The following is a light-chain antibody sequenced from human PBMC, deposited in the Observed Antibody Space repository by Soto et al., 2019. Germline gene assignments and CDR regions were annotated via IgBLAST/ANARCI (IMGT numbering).Light chain of an antibody. CDR1: QYINTM. V-gene: IGKV3-11*01. CDR2: QTP. J-gene: IGKJ1*01. CDR3: HQRQSWPRT. Sequence: EIVLTQSPATLSSFPGDRVTLCCRASQYINTMLTWYQHRPGQSPRLLIYQTPLRAAGIPARFSASGSATDFTLTISDVQPEDFALYYCHQRQSWPRTFGQGTKVDIK.